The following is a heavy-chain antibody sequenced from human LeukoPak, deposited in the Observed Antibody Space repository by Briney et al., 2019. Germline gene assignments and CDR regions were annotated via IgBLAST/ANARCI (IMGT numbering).Heavy chain of an antibody. CDR2: IYYSGST. D-gene: IGHD5-18*01. CDR3: ASGGGYSYAQGYFDY. V-gene: IGHV4-59*01. Sequence: SETVSLTCTVSGGPISSYYWSWIRQPPGKGLEWIGYIYYSGSTNYNPSLKSRVTISVDTCKNQFSLKLSSVTAADTAVYYCASGGGYSYAQGYFDYWGQGTLVTVSS. CDR1: GGPISSYY. J-gene: IGHJ4*02.